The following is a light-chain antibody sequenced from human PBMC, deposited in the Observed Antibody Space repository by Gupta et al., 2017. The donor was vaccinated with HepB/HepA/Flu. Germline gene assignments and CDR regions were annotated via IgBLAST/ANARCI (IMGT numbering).Light chain of an antibody. CDR2: DVS. CDR1: SSDVGGYNY. V-gene: IGLV2-14*01. Sequence: QSALTQPASVSGSPGQSITISCPGTSSDVGGYNYFSWHQQHPGKAPKLMIYDVSNRPSGVSNRFSGSKSGTTASLTISGLQAEDEADYYCSSYTSSSTLVFGGGTKLTVL. CDR3: SSYTSSSTLV. J-gene: IGLJ2*01.